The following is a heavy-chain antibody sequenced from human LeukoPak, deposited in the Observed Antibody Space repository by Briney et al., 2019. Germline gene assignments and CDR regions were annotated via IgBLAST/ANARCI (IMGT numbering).Heavy chain of an antibody. V-gene: IGHV1-8*01. Sequence: ASVKVSCKASGYTFTSYDINWVRQATGQGLEWMGWMNPNSGNTGYAQKFQGRVTMTRNTSISTAYMELSSLRSEDTAVYYCARLTRRITIFGVVIMGAHSVNHWGQGTLVTVSS. J-gene: IGHJ5*02. CDR3: ARLTRRITIFGVVIMGAHSVNH. CDR2: MNPNSGNT. D-gene: IGHD3-3*01. CDR1: GYTFTSYD.